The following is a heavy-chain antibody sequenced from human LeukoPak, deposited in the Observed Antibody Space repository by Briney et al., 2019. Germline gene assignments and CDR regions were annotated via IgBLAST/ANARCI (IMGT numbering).Heavy chain of an antibody. D-gene: IGHD5-18*01. CDR3: ATVDTDAFDI. CDR1: GGSISSGSYY. J-gene: IGHJ3*02. Sequence: PSQTLSLTCTFSGGSISSGSYYWSWIRQPAGKGLEWIGRIYTSGSTNYNPSLKSRVTISVDTSKNQFSLKLSSVTAADTAVYYCATVDTDAFDIWGQGTMVTVSS. CDR2: IYTSGST. V-gene: IGHV4-61*02.